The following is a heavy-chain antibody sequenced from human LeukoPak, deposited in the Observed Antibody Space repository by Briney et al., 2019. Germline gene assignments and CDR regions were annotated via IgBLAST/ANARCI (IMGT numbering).Heavy chain of an antibody. CDR3: AIHPSNYDILTGPRDY. CDR1: GFTFSSYG. V-gene: IGHV3-30*03. J-gene: IGHJ4*02. D-gene: IGHD3-9*01. Sequence: SGGSPRLSCAASGFTFSSYGMHWVRQAPGKGLEWVAVISYDGSNKYYADSVKGRFTISRDNSKNTLYLQMNSLRAEDTAVYYCAIHPSNYDILTGPRDYWGQGTLVTVSS. CDR2: ISYDGSNK.